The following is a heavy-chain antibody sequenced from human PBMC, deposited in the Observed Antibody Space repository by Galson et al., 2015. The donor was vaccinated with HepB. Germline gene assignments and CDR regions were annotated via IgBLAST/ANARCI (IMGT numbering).Heavy chain of an antibody. J-gene: IGHJ4*02. V-gene: IGHV4-4*02. Sequence: SETLSLTCAVSGGSISSSNWWSWVRQPPGKGLEWIGEIYHSGSTNYNPSLKSRVTISVDKSKNQFSLKLSSVTAADTAVYYCASLLGAAGIGDYWGQGTLVTVSS. CDR2: IYHSGST. D-gene: IGHD6-13*01. CDR1: GGSISSSNW. CDR3: ASLLGAAGIGDY.